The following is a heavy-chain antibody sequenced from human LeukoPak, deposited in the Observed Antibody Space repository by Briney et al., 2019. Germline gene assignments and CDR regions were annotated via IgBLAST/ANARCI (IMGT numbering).Heavy chain of an antibody. CDR3: ARILQWLVPPYYYGMDV. Sequence: GGSLRLSCAASGFTFSSYSMNWVRQAPGKGLEWVSSISSSSSYIYYADSVKGRFTISRDNAKNSLYLQMNSLRAEDTAVYYCARILQWLVPPYYYGMDVWGQGTTVTVSS. V-gene: IGHV3-21*01. CDR1: GFTFSSYS. D-gene: IGHD6-19*01. CDR2: ISSSSSYI. J-gene: IGHJ6*02.